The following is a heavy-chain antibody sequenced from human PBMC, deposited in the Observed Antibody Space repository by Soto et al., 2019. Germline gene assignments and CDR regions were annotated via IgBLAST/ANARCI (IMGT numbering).Heavy chain of an antibody. J-gene: IGHJ4*02. CDR1: GGSISSGGYY. D-gene: IGHD4-17*01. CDR2: IYYSGST. V-gene: IGHV4-31*02. CDR3: ARGGPYGDLGY. Sequence: LCGGSISSGGYYWSWIRQHPGKGLEWIGYIYYSGSTYYNPSLKSRVTISVDTSKNQFSLKLSSVTAADTAVYYCARGGPYGDLGYWGQGTLVTVSS.